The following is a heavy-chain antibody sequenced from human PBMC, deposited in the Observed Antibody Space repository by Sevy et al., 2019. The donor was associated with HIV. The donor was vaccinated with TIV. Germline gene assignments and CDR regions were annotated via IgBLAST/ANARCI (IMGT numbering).Heavy chain of an antibody. CDR3: ARQYYYDTSGFYWYFDL. CDR2: IHDSGTT. D-gene: IGHD3-22*01. CDR1: GGSISSGSYF. V-gene: IGHV4-31*03. J-gene: IGHJ2*01. Sequence: SETLSLTCTVSGGSISSGSYFRTWIRQDPGKGLEWIGYIHDSGTTYYNPSLKSRLTISVDTSKNEFSLKLNSVTAADTAMYYCARQYYYDTSGFYWYFDLWGRGTLVTVSS.